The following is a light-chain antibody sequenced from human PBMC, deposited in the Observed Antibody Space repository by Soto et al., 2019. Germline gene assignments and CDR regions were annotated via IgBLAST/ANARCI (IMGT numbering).Light chain of an antibody. CDR1: QSVSTS. V-gene: IGKV3D-15*01. Sequence: EVVLTQSPATLSVAPGERATLSCRASQSVSTSLAWYQLKPGQAPRLLIYDASNRATGIPARFSGSESGTDFTLTISSLEPEDFAVYYCQQYNNWPPITFGQGTGLEIK. J-gene: IGKJ5*01. CDR2: DAS. CDR3: QQYNNWPPIT.